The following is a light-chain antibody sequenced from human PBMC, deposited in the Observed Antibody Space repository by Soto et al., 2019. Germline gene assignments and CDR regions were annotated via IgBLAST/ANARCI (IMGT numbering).Light chain of an antibody. CDR3: QQSYNTPRT. V-gene: IGKV1-39*01. CDR2: AVS. CDR1: QNIRNY. J-gene: IGKJ1*01. Sequence: DIQMTQSPSSLSASVGDRVTITCRASQNIRNYLNWYHQKPGEAPKLLISAVSSLETGVPSRFSGSGSGTDFTLTITSLQPKDFATYYCQQSYNTPRTFGQGTKVDIK.